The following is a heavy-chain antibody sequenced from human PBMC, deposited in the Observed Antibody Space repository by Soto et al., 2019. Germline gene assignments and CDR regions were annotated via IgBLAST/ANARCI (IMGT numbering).Heavy chain of an antibody. CDR3: VKPYGGNSGAPYYYYGMDV. J-gene: IGHJ6*02. D-gene: IGHD4-17*01. CDR2: ISGSGGST. V-gene: IGHV3-23*01. CDR1: GFNFSSYA. Sequence: GGALRLFCAAFGFNFSSYAMGWVRQAPGEGLEWVSAISGSGGSTYYADSVKGRFTISRDNSKNTLYLQMNSLRAEDTAVYYCVKPYGGNSGAPYYYYGMDVWGQGTTVTVSS.